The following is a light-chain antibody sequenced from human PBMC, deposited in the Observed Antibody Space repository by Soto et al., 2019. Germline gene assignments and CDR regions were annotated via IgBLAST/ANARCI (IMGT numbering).Light chain of an antibody. CDR1: QSISSW. CDR3: QQYYIYWT. J-gene: IGKJ1*01. Sequence: DIQMTQSPSTLSASVGDRVTIACRASQSISSWLAWYQQKPGKAPKLLISKASNLEGGVPSRFSGSGSGTEFSLTISSLQPDDFATYYCQQYYIYWTFGQGTKVEIK. V-gene: IGKV1-5*03. CDR2: KAS.